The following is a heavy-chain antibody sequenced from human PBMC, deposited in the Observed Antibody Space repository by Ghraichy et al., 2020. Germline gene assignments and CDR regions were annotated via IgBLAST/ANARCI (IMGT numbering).Heavy chain of an antibody. V-gene: IGHV1-69*05. J-gene: IGHJ4*02. CDR2: IIPIFGTA. D-gene: IGHD6-6*01. CDR1: GGTFSSYA. Sequence: SVKVSCKASGGTFSSYAISWVRQAPGQGLEWMGGIIPIFGTANYAQKFQGRVTITTDESTSTAYMELSSLRSEDTAVYYCALTRGGRCSSSWDYWGQGTLVTVSS. CDR3: ALTRGGRCSSSWDY.